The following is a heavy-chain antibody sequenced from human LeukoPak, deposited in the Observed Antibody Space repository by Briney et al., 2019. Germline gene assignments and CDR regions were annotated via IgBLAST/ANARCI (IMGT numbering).Heavy chain of an antibody. CDR3: ARPEGGNWFDP. Sequence: SETLSLTCTVSGGSISNSSYYWGWIRQPPGKGLEWIGSIYYSGSTYYNPSLKSRVTISIDTSKNQFSLKLSSVTAADTALYYCARPEGGNWFDPRGQGTLVTVSS. CDR1: GGSISNSSYY. CDR2: IYYSGST. D-gene: IGHD3-16*01. J-gene: IGHJ5*02. V-gene: IGHV4-39*07.